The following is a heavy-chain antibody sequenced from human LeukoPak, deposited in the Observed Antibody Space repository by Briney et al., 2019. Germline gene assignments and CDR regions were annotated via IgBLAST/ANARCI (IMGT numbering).Heavy chain of an antibody. V-gene: IGHV3-30*18. D-gene: IGHD5-12*01. CDR1: GFTFSSYG. Sequence: PGGSLRLSSAASGFTFSSYGMHWVRQAPGKGLEWVAVISYDGSNKYYADSVKGRFTISRDNSKNTLYLQMNSLRAEDTAVYYCAKDLEDSSGYDYSGYWGQGTLVTVSS. CDR3: AKDLEDSSGYDYSGY. CDR2: ISYDGSNK. J-gene: IGHJ4*02.